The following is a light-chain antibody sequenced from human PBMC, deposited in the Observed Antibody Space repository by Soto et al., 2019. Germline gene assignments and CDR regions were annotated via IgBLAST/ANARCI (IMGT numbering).Light chain of an antibody. CDR3: QQTYTAPRT. CDR1: QSITIY. V-gene: IGKV1-39*01. CDR2: GAS. Sequence: DIQMTQSPSSLSASVGDRVTITCRASQSITIYLNWYQQQPGKAPRPLIYGASTLQTGVPSRFSGSGSMTDFTLTISDLQPEDFATYYCQQTYTAPRTFGQGTKVDI. J-gene: IGKJ1*01.